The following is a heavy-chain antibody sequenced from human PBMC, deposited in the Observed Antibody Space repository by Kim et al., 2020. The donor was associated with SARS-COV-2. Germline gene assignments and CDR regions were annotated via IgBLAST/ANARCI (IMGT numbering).Heavy chain of an antibody. V-gene: IGHV3-7*01. Sequence: GGSLRLSCAASGFTFSSYWMTWVRQAPGKGLEWVDNIKQDGSVTHYVDSVKGRFTISRDNAKNSLYLQMNSLRAEDTAVYFCARDYTTRDSSAWYDAFDIWGQGTMVTVSS. CDR2: IKQDGSVT. J-gene: IGHJ3*02. CDR1: GFTFSSYW. CDR3: ARDYTTRDSSAWYDAFDI. D-gene: IGHD6-13*01.